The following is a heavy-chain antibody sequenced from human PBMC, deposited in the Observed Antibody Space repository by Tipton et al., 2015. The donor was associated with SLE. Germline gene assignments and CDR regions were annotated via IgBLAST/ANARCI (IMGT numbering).Heavy chain of an antibody. J-gene: IGHJ1*01. CDR3: ARGVSGTVGEQ. CDR2: IKHGGGIT. D-gene: IGHD5-12*01. Sequence: LRLSCAASGFTFSSYAMSWIRQPPGEGLEWIGEIKHGGGITNYNPSLKSRVTISGDTSKNQFSLKLSSVTAADTAVYYCARGVSGTVGEQWGQGTLVAVSS. CDR1: GFTFSSYA. V-gene: IGHV4-34*01.